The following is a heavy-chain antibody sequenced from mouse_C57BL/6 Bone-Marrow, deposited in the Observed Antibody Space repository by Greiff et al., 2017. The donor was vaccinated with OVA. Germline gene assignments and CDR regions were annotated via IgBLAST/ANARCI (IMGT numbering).Heavy chain of an antibody. D-gene: IGHD4-1*01. CDR1: GFTFSDYG. J-gene: IGHJ3*01. CDR3: AIYNWDGKAPGAY. CDR2: ISSGSSTI. V-gene: IGHV5-17*01. Sequence: EVKLVESGGGLVKPGGSLKLSCAASGFTFSDYGMHWVRQAPEQGLEWVAYISSGSSTIYYADTVKGRFTISRDNAKNTLFLQMTSLRSEDTAMYDCAIYNWDGKAPGAYWGQGTLVTVSA.